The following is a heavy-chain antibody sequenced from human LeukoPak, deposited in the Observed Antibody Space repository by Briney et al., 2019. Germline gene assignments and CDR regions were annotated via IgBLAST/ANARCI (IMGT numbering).Heavy chain of an antibody. CDR3: AKGLLLWFGELSYYYYGMDV. V-gene: IGHV3-30*18. D-gene: IGHD3-10*01. Sequence: SGGSLRLSCAASGFTFSSYGMHWVRQAPGKGLEWVAVISYDGSNKYYADSVKGRFTISRDNSKNTLYLQMNSLRAEDTAVYYCAKGLLLWFGELSYYYYGMDVWGQGTTVTVSS. J-gene: IGHJ6*02. CDR2: ISYDGSNK. CDR1: GFTFSSYG.